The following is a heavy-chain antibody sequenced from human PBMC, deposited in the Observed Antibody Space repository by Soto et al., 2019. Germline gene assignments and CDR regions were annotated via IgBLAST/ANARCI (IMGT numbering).Heavy chain of an antibody. D-gene: IGHD6-19*01. Sequence: EVQLLESGGGLVQPGGSLRPSCAASGFTFSNYAMSWVRQAPGKGLEWVSAISGSGATTYYADSVKGRFTISRDNSKDTLYLQMNSLRAEDTALYYCTKGDNDGWYWYFDLWGRGTLVTVSS. CDR2: ISGSGATT. CDR1: GFTFSNYA. J-gene: IGHJ2*01. V-gene: IGHV3-23*01. CDR3: TKGDNDGWYWYFDL.